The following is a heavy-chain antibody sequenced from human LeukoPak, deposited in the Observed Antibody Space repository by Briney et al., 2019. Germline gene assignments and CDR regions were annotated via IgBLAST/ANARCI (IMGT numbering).Heavy chain of an antibody. CDR3: ASLSSGIAVAGTEDAFDI. D-gene: IGHD6-19*01. J-gene: IGHJ3*02. Sequence: GGSLRLSCAASGFTFSSYSMNWVRQAPGKGLEWVSSISSSSSYIYYADSVKGRFTISRDNAKNSLYLQMNSLRAEDTAVYYCASLSSGIAVAGTEDAFDIWGQGTMVTVSS. CDR2: ISSSSSYI. V-gene: IGHV3-21*01. CDR1: GFTFSSYS.